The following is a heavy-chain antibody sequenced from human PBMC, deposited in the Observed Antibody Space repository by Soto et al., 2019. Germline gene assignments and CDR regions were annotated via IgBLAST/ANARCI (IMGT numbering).Heavy chain of an antibody. CDR3: ARQTSRGYSSSWFFDD. Sequence: PSETLSVTCNFSGGSVGISGNYWGWIRQAPGKGLEWIVSSYYSAGSYYNPSLKTRVTTSMDASTNEFSLTMTSVTAADTAVYYCARQTSRGYSSSWFFDDWGQGTLVTVSS. V-gene: IGHV4-39*01. CDR2: SYYSAGS. J-gene: IGHJ4*02. CDR1: GGSVGISGNY. D-gene: IGHD2-2*01.